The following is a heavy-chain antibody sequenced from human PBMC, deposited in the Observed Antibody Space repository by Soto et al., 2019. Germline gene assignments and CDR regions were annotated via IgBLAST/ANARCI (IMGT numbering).Heavy chain of an antibody. CDR3: ARMYSSSCDY. CDR2: ITGSGDRR. J-gene: IGHJ4*02. CDR1: GFTFSTYA. D-gene: IGHD6-13*01. V-gene: IGHV3-23*01. Sequence: VQLLESGGDLVQPGGSLRLSCAASGFTFSTYAMRWVRQAPGKGLEWVSSITGSGDRRYYADSVTGRFTISRDNSQSTLHLQVNSLRAEDTAVYYCARMYSSSCDYWGQGTLVTVSS.